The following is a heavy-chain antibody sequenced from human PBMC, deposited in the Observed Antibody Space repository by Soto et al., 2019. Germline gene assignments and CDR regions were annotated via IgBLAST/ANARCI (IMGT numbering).Heavy chain of an antibody. D-gene: IGHD6-19*01. J-gene: IGHJ6*02. V-gene: IGHV1-18*01. Sequence: GASVKVSCKASGYTFTSYGISWVRQAPGQGLEWMGWISAYNGNTNYAQKLQGRVTMTTDTSTSTAYMELRSLRSDDTAVYYCARDGQWLPTRQYYYYYGMDVWGQGTTVTVSS. CDR2: ISAYNGNT. CDR3: ARDGQWLPTRQYYYYYGMDV. CDR1: GYTFTSYG.